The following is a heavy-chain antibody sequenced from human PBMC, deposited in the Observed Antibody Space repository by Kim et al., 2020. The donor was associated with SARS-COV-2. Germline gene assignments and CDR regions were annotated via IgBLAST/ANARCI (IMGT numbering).Heavy chain of an antibody. CDR3: AKDAVPAGASMDV. V-gene: IGHV3-30*18. CDR1: GFTFSSYG. Sequence: GGSLRLSCAASGFTFSSYGMHWVRQAPGKGLEWVAVISYDGSNKYYADSVKGRFTISRDNSKNTLYLQMNSLRAEDTAVYYCAKDAVPAGASMDVWGQGTTVTVSS. CDR2: ISYDGSNK. J-gene: IGHJ6*02. D-gene: IGHD6-25*01.